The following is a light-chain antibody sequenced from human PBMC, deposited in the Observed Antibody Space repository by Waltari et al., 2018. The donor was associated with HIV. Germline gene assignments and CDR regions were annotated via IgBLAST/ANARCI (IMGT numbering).Light chain of an antibody. CDR3: HQYGGSPRT. CDR2: GAS. V-gene: IGKV3-20*01. Sequence: EIVLMQSPDTLSLSPGERATLSCRASQSGSGTYLAWYQQKPGQAPRLLIFGASRRATGIPDRFSGSGSGTDFTLTISRLEPEDFAVYFCHQYGGSPRTFGQGTKLEI. CDR1: QSGSGTY. J-gene: IGKJ2*01.